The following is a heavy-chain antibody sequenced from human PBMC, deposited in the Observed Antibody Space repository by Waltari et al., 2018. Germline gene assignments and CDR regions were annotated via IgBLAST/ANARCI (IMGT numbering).Heavy chain of an antibody. J-gene: IGHJ4*02. V-gene: IGHV3-23*01. CDR2: ISGSGGST. Sequence: VHGGGSLRLSCAASGFTFSSYAMSWVRQAPGKGLEWVSAISGSGGSTYYADSVKGRFTISRDNSKNTLYLQMNSLRAEDTAVYYCAKDYGWVDRGGYCFDYWGQGTLVTVSS. CDR1: GFTFSSYA. D-gene: IGHD2-8*02. CDR3: AKDYGWVDRGGYCFDY.